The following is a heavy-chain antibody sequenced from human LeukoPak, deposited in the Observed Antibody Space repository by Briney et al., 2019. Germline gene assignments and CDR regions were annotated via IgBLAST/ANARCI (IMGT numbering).Heavy chain of an antibody. CDR2: ISGSGGST. CDR3: AKDYCSGGSCAYFDY. J-gene: IGHJ4*02. V-gene: IGHV3-23*01. D-gene: IGHD2-15*01. Sequence: GGSLRLSCAASGFTFSSYAMSWVRQAPGKGLEWVSAISGSGGSTYYADSVKGRFTISRDNSKNTPYLQMNSLRAEDTAVYYCAKDYCSGGSCAYFDYWGQGTLVTVSS. CDR1: GFTFSSYA.